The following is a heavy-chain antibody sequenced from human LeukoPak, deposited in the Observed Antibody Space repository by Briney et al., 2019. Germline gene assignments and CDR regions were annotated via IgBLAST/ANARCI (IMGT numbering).Heavy chain of an antibody. CDR3: ATGHIGSGTSYFTQSYYYYGMDV. J-gene: IGHJ6*02. Sequence: GASVKVSCKVSGYTLTELSMHWVRQAPGKGLEWMGGFDPEDGETIYAQKFQGRVTMTEDTSTDTAYMELSSLRSEDTAVYYCATGHIGSGTSYFTQSYYYYGMDVWGQGTTVTVSS. D-gene: IGHD3-10*01. CDR1: GYTLTELS. V-gene: IGHV1-24*01. CDR2: FDPEDGET.